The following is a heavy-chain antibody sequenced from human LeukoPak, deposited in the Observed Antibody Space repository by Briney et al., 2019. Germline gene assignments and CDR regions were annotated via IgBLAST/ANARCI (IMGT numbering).Heavy chain of an antibody. D-gene: IGHD6-19*01. CDR2: INWNGGST. V-gene: IGHV3-20*04. Sequence: PGGSLRLSCAASGFTFDDYGMSWVRQAPGKGLEWDSGINWNGGSTGYADSVKGRFTISRDNAKNSLYLQMNSLRAEDTALYYCARVKTIAVAGTVDYWGQGTLVTVSS. CDR3: ARVKTIAVAGTVDY. CDR1: GFTFDDYG. J-gene: IGHJ4*02.